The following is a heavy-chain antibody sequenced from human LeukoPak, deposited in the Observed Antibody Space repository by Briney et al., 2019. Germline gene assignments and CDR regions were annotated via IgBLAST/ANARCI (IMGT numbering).Heavy chain of an antibody. CDR1: GFTFSDYY. V-gene: IGHV3-11*04. D-gene: IGHD2-2*01. CDR3: ANTEYQRLGTDY. J-gene: IGHJ4*02. CDR2: ISSDSSTI. Sequence: GGSLRLSCAASGFTFSDYYMSWLRQAPGKGLEWVSYISSDSSTIYYADSAKGRFTISRDNAKNSLYLQMNSLRTEDTAVYYCANTEYQRLGTDYWGQGTLVTVSS.